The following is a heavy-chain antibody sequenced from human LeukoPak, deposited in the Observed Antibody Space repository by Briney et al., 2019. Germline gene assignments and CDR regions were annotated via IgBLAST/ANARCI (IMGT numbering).Heavy chain of an antibody. CDR1: GGSISSSSYY. V-gene: IGHV4-39*06. CDR2: IYYSGST. CDR3: ARDIGYCSGGSCYSSLFLGIRPPTYFDY. J-gene: IGHJ4*02. D-gene: IGHD2-15*01. Sequence: PSETLSLTCTVSGGSISSSSYYWGWIRQPPGKGLEWIGSIYYSGSTYYHPSLKSRVTISVDTSKNQFPLKLSSVTAADTAVYYCARDIGYCSGGSCYSSLFLGIRPPTYFDYWGQGTLVTVSS.